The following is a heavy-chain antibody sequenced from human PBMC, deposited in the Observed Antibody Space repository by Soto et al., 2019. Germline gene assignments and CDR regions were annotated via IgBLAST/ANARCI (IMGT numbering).Heavy chain of an antibody. D-gene: IGHD6-19*01. CDR2: IKQDGSEK. CDR1: GFTFSSYW. V-gene: IGHV3-7*01. Sequence: VGSVRLSCAASGFTFSSYWMSWVRQAPGKGLEWVANIKQDGSEKYYVDSVKGRFTISRDNAKNSLYLQMNSLRAEDTAVYYCARDSPAYSSGWNNWFDPWGQGTLVTVSS. J-gene: IGHJ5*02. CDR3: ARDSPAYSSGWNNWFDP.